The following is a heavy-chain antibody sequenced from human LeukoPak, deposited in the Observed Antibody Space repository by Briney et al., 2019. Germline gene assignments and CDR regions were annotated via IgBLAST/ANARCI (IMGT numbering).Heavy chain of an antibody. J-gene: IGHJ6*02. CDR3: ARVRSGSSAGNYGMDV. CDR2: IDGGGSST. D-gene: IGHD1-26*01. CDR1: GFTFSNHW. Sequence: GGSLRLSCAASGFTFSNHWMHWVRQVPGKGLVWVSRIDGGGSSTSYADSVKGRFSISRDNAKTTLYLQMNSLRAEDTAVYYCARVRSGSSAGNYGMDVWGQGTTVTVSS. V-gene: IGHV3-74*01.